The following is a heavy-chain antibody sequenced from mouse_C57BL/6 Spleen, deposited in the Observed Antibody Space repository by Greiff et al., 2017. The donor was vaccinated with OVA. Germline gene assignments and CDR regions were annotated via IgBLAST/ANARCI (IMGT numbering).Heavy chain of an antibody. Sequence: VQLQQSGAELVKPGASVKISCKASGYAFSSYWMNWVKQRPGKGLEWIGQIYPGDGDTNYNGKFKGKATLTADKSSSTAYMQLSSLTSEDSAVYFCARSYDYGGVDYWGQGTTLTVSS. CDR3: ARSYDYGGVDY. V-gene: IGHV1-80*01. J-gene: IGHJ2*01. CDR2: IYPGDGDT. CDR1: GYAFSSYW. D-gene: IGHD2-4*01.